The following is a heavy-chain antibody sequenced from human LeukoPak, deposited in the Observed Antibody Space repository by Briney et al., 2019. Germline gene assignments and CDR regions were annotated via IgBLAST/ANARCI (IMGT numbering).Heavy chain of an antibody. CDR2: IYYSGST. Sequence: SETLSLTCTVSGGSISSYYWSWIRQPPGKGLEWIGYIYYSGSTNYNPSLKSRVTISVDTSKNQFSLKLSSVTAADTAVYYCARHYLGLDSSSWFQHWGQGTLVTVSS. D-gene: IGHD6-13*01. CDR1: GGSISSYY. J-gene: IGHJ1*01. V-gene: IGHV4-59*08. CDR3: ARHYLGLDSSSWFQH.